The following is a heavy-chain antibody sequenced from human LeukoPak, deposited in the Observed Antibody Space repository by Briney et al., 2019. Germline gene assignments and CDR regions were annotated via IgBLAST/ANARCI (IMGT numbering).Heavy chain of an antibody. CDR3: ARDRLGATGHWRIDV. CDR1: GGSFSSYY. V-gene: IGHV4-4*07. Sequence: PSETLSLTCTVSGGSFSSYYWTWIRQPAGEGLEWIGRTYNSGTTNYSPSLESRVTMSLDTSKNRFSLSLSSVTAADTAVYYCARDRLGATGHWRIDVWGRGTLVTVSS. D-gene: IGHD1-26*01. CDR2: TYNSGTT. J-gene: IGHJ2*01.